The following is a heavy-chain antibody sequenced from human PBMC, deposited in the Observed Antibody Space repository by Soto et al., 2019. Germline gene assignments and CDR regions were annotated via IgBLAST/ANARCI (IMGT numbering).Heavy chain of an antibody. CDR3: ARTAGGSGYYYYYGMDV. V-gene: IGHV3-33*01. CDR1: GFTFSSYG. J-gene: IGHJ6*02. Sequence: GGSLRLSCASSGFTFSSYGMRWVRQAPGKGLEWVAVIWYDGSNKYYADSVKGRFTISRDNSKNTLYLQMNSLRAEDTAVYYCARTAGGSGYYYYYGMDVWGQGTTVTVSS. D-gene: IGHD3-16*01. CDR2: IWYDGSNK.